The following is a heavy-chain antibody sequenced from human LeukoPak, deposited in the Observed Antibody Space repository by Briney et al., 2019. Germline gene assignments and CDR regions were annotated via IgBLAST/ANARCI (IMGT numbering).Heavy chain of an antibody. CDR2: INSDGSST. Sequence: PGGCLRLSCAASGFTFSRYWMHWVRQAPGKGLVWVSRINSDGSSTSYADSVKGRFTISRDNAKNTLYRQVKSLRAEDTAVYYCASRVRYRYGDNWGQGTLITVSS. J-gene: IGHJ4*02. CDR1: GFTFSRYW. D-gene: IGHD5-18*01. V-gene: IGHV3-74*01. CDR3: ASRVRYRYGDN.